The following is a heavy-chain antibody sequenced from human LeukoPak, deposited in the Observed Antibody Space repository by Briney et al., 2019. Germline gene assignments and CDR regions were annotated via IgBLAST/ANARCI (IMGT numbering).Heavy chain of an antibody. Sequence: GGSLRLSCAASGFTFSSHAMHWVRQAPGKGLEWVAVISYDGSNKYYADSVKDRFTISRDNSKNTLYLQMNSLRAEDTAVYYCARDYVGATTPYFDYWGQGTLVTVSS. CDR1: GFTFSSHA. CDR3: ARDYVGATTPYFDY. D-gene: IGHD1-26*01. CDR2: ISYDGSNK. J-gene: IGHJ4*02. V-gene: IGHV3-30-3*01.